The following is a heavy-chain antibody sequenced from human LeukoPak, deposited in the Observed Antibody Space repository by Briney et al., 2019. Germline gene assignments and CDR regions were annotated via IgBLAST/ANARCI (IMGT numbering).Heavy chain of an antibody. CDR3: ARDVPLGSSSWRGNWFDP. Sequence: SVKVSCKASGGTFSSYAISWVRQAPGQGLEWMGGIIPIFGTANYAQKFQGRVTITADESTSTAYMELSSLRSEDTAVYYCARDVPLGSSSWRGNWFDPWGQGTLVTVSS. CDR1: GGTFSSYA. CDR2: IIPIFGTA. J-gene: IGHJ5*02. V-gene: IGHV1-69*13. D-gene: IGHD6-13*01.